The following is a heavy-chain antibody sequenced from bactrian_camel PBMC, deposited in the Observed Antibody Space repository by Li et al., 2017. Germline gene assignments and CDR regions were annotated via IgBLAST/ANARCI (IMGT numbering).Heavy chain of an antibody. CDR2: IRRDDLT. D-gene: IGHD5*01. CDR1: GLSVSDFS. Sequence: VQLVESGGGSVQTGGSLRLSCAPSGLSVSDFSMTWFRQSPGKEREGVAAIRRDDLTAYTDSVKGRFTLSKDEAKDTVYLQMDNLTPEDTANYTCQSWGLEQSCSGRGQGTQVTVS. V-gene: IGHV3S67*01. CDR3: QSWGLEQSCSG. J-gene: IGHJ4*01.